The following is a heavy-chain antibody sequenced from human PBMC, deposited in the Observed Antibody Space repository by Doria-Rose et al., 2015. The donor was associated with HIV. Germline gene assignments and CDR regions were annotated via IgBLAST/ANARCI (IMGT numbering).Heavy chain of an antibody. D-gene: IGHD1-26*01. V-gene: IGHV1-3*01. CDR3: ATDALAGGYFDS. CDR2: ITAGNGNA. Sequence: GQSLEWMGWITAGNGNARYSQQFQARVTLTRDASASTAYMDVSSLRSEDTAVYFCATDALAGGYFDSWGQGTLVTVSS. J-gene: IGHJ4*02.